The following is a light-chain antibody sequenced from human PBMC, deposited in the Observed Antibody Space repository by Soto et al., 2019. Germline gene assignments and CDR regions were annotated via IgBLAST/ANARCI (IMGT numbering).Light chain of an antibody. J-gene: IGLJ2*01. CDR1: SSNIGAGYD. Sequence: QAVVTQPPSVSGAPGQRVTISCTGSSSNIGAGYDVHWYQQLPGTAPKLLIYDNNNRPSGVPDRFSGSKSGTSASLAITGLQAEDEADYYCQSYDSSLSALFGGGTKLTVL. CDR2: DNN. V-gene: IGLV1-40*01. CDR3: QSYDSSLSAL.